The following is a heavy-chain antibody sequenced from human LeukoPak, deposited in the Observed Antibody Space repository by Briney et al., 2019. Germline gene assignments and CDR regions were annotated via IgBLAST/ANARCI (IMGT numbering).Heavy chain of an antibody. CDR1: GYRFTSYW. J-gene: IGHJ5*02. CDR3: ARLSGYCSSTSCGEGGWFDP. D-gene: IGHD2-2*01. CDR2: IYPGDSDT. Sequence: GESLQISCKGSGYRFTSYWIGWVRQMPGKGLEWMGIIYPGDSDTRYSPSFQGQVTISADKSISTAYLQWSSLKASDTAMYYCARLSGYCSSTSCGEGGWFDPWGQGTLVTVSS. V-gene: IGHV5-51*01.